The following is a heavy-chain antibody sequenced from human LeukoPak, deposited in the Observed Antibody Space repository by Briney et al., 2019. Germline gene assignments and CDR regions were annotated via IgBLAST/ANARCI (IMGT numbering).Heavy chain of an antibody. J-gene: IGHJ4*02. Sequence: GGSLRLSCAASGFTFSSYGLHWVRQAPGKGLEWLAVISYEGSNTYYADSVKGRFTISRDNSKDTLYLQMNSLRAEDAAVYYCARGSRVVPAAVYWGQGTLVTVSS. V-gene: IGHV3-30*03. CDR2: ISYEGSNT. CDR3: ARGSRVVPAAVY. D-gene: IGHD2-2*01. CDR1: GFTFSSYG.